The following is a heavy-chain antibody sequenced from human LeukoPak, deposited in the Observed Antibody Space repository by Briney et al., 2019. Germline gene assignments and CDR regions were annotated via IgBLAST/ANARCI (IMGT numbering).Heavy chain of an antibody. V-gene: IGHV4-4*07. J-gene: IGHJ4*02. D-gene: IGHD5-12*01. CDR1: GGPISGYY. CDR3: ARGDIVATMSLDY. CDR2: IYPSGST. Sequence: SETLSLTCTVSGGPISGYYWNWIRQPAGKGLEWIGRIYPSGSTNYNPSLKSRVTMSVDTSRNQFSLQLSSVTAADTAVYFCARGDIVATMSLDYWGQGTLVTVSS.